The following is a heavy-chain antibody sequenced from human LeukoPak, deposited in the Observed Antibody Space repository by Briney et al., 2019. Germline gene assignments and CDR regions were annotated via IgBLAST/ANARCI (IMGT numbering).Heavy chain of an antibody. J-gene: IGHJ6*03. D-gene: IGHD3-3*01. CDR3: ARDTLHYDIWSGHNPSYYYMDV. CDR1: GFTFSSYA. Sequence: PGGSLRLSCAASGFTFSSYAMHWVRQAPGKGLGWVAVISYDGSNKYYADSVKGRFTISRDNSKNTLYLQMNSLRAEDTAVYYCARDTLHYDIWSGHNPSYYYMDVWGKGTTVTVSS. V-gene: IGHV3-30-3*01. CDR2: ISYDGSNK.